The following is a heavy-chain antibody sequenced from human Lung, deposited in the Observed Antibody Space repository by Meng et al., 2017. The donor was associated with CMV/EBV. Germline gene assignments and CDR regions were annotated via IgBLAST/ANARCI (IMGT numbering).Heavy chain of an antibody. J-gene: IGHJ6*02. Sequence: GXSXKISXKGSGYSFTSYWIGWVRQMPGKGLEWMGIIYPGDSDTRYSPSFQGQVTISADKSISTAYLQWSSLKASDTAMYYCARQCITIMGADYYYYYGMDVWGQGXTVTVSS. CDR3: ARQCITIMGADYYYYYGMDV. V-gene: IGHV5-51*01. CDR2: IYPGDSDT. D-gene: IGHD3-3*01. CDR1: GYSFTSYW.